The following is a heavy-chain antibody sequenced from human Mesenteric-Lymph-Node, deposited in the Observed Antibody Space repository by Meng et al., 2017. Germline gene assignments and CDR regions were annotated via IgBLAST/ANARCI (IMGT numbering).Heavy chain of an antibody. J-gene: IGHJ4*02. Sequence: QRQPQEAGPGPVVPSPPPSLTCTVSGGSMSSGNYFWSWIRQPPGKGLEWIGYIHHSGSAYYNPSLKSRVSISVDTSKNQFSLNLNSMTAADTAVYYCASFDHIPRRNYFDYWGQGTLVTVSS. V-gene: IGHV4-30-4*01. CDR2: IHHSGSA. D-gene: IGHD2-21*01. CDR3: ASFDHIPRRNYFDY. CDR1: GGSMSSGNYF.